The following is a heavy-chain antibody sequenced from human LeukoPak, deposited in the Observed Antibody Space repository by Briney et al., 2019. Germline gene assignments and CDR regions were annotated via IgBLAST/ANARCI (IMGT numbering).Heavy chain of an antibody. CDR3: AREILGGFNPGAY. V-gene: IGHV4-4*02. J-gene: IGHJ4*02. D-gene: IGHD1-14*01. Sequence: SETLSPTCTVSLDSTTSNFWSWVRQPPGKSLEWIGEIHRSGSPNYNPSLQSRVTISIDRSRNQIVLELSSVTAADTAVYYCAREILGGFNPGAYWGQGTLVTASS. CDR2: IHRSGSP. CDR1: LDSTTSNFW.